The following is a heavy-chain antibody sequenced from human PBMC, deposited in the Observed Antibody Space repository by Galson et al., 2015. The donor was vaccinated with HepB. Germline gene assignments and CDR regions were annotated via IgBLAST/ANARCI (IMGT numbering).Heavy chain of an antibody. D-gene: IGHD6-19*01. CDR3: ATDIAVAGNYYYGMDV. CDR2: INAGNGNT. V-gene: IGHV1-3*01. Sequence: SVKVSCKASGYTFTSYAMHWVRQAPGQRLEWMGWINAGNGNTKYSQKFQGRVTITRDTSASTAYMELSSLRSEDTAVYYCATDIAVAGNYYYGMDVWGQGTTVTVSS. J-gene: IGHJ6*02. CDR1: GYTFTSYA.